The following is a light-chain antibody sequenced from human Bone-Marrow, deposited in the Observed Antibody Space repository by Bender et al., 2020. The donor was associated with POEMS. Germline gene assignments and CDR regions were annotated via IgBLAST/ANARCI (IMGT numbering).Light chain of an antibody. CDR2: ANN. V-gene: IGLV1-40*01. Sequence: QSVLTQPPSVSGAPGQSVTISCTGSSSNIASGYDVHWYQQLPGTAPRLLIYANNKRPSGVPDRFSGSRSGTLASLAITGLQAEDVADYYCQSYDNSLGGWVFGGGTKLTVL. CDR1: SSNIASGYD. J-gene: IGLJ3*02. CDR3: QSYDNSLGGWV.